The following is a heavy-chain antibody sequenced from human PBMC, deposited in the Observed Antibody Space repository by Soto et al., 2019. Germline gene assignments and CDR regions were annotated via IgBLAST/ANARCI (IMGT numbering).Heavy chain of an antibody. CDR2: VWYDGSKK. CDR3: ARPLEQWQLGFGMDV. J-gene: IGHJ6*01. V-gene: IGHV3-33*01. D-gene: IGHD6-19*01. Sequence: GGSLRLSCAASGFTLRTYGMHWFRQAPGKGLEWVAVVWYDGSKKYYADSVKGRFTVSRDNSKNTLYLQMNSLRAEDTAVYYCARPLEQWQLGFGMDVWGQGSPVTVSS. CDR1: GFTLRTYG.